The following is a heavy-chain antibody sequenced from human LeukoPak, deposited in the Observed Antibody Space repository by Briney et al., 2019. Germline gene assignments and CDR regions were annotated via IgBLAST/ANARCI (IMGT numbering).Heavy chain of an antibody. D-gene: IGHD3-10*01. Sequence: GVSLRLSCAASGFTFSSYGMHWVRQAPGKGLEWVAFIRYDESNQYYADSVKGRFTISRDNSQNTVYLQMNSLRPDDTAVYFCAKDRVVGGFGELDYWGQGTLVTVSS. V-gene: IGHV3-30*02. J-gene: IGHJ4*02. CDR2: IRYDESNQ. CDR1: GFTFSSYG. CDR3: AKDRVVGGFGELDY.